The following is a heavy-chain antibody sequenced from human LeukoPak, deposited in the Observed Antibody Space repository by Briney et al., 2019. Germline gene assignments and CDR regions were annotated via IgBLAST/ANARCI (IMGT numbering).Heavy chain of an antibody. V-gene: IGHV3-21*01. CDR1: GFTFSSYS. Sequence: PGGFLRLSCAASGFTFSSYSMNWVRQAPGKGLEWVSSISSSSSYIYYADSVKGRFTISRDNAKNSLYLQMNSLRAEDTAVYYCARDHVAAAGIFWFDPWGQGTLVTVSS. CDR3: ARDHVAAAGIFWFDP. D-gene: IGHD6-13*01. CDR2: ISSSSSYI. J-gene: IGHJ5*02.